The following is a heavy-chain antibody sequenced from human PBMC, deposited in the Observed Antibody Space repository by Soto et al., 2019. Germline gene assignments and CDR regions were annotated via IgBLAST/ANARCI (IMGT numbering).Heavy chain of an antibody. J-gene: IGHJ6*02. CDR3: AKELRSGYYSHYNMVV. D-gene: IGHD3-3*01. CDR2: ISFDGKNE. Sequence: QMQVVESGGGVVQPGGSLRLSCAASRFTFSSYPMHWVRQAPDKGLEWVALISFDGKNEFYADSVKGRFTISRDNSMNTLYLQMNNLRPGDTAVYYCAKELRSGYYSHYNMVVWGQGTTVPVSS. CDR1: RFTFSSYP. V-gene: IGHV3-30-3*02.